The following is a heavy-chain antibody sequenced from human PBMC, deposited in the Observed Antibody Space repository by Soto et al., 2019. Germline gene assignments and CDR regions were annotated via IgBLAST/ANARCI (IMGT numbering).Heavy chain of an antibody. Sequence: SETLSLTCAVSGGSISSGGYSWIWIRQPPGKGLEWIGYMYHSGSTYYNPSLKSRVTISIDRSKNQFSLKLSSVTAADTAVYYCARETDSLGQGILITVYS. J-gene: IGHJ4*02. CDR2: MYHSGST. CDR1: GGSISSGGYS. CDR3: ARETDS. V-gene: IGHV4-30-2*01.